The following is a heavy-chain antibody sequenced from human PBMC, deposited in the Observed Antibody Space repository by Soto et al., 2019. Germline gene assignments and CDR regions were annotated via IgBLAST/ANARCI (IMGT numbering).Heavy chain of an antibody. CDR3: ARAGSTSVGDYFDY. CDR1: GGSISSYY. CDR2: IYYSGST. Sequence: SEILSLTCTVSGGSISSYYWSWIRQPPGKGLEWIGYIYYSGSTNYNPSLKSRVTISVDTSKNQFSLKLSSVTAADTAVYYCARAGSTSVGDYFDYWGQGTLVTVSS. D-gene: IGHD2-2*01. V-gene: IGHV4-59*01. J-gene: IGHJ4*02.